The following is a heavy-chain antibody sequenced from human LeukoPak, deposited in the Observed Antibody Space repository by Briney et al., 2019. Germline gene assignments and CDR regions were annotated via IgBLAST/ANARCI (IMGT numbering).Heavy chain of an antibody. CDR1: GFTFSMYA. J-gene: IGHJ6*02. CDR3: AKDSDTSMVYYYYGMDV. Sequence: GGSLRLSCAASGFTFSMYAMSWVRQAPGKGLEWVSVISGSDNSTYYADSVKGRFTISRDNSKNTLYLQMNSLRAEDTAVYYCAKDSDTSMVYYYYGMDVWGQGTTVTVSS. CDR2: ISGSDNST. V-gene: IGHV3-23*01. D-gene: IGHD5-18*01.